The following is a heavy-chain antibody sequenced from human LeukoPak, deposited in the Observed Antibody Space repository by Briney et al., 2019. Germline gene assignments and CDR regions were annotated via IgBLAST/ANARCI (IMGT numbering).Heavy chain of an antibody. V-gene: IGHV1-69*05. CDR1: GGTFSSYA. Sequence: SVKVSCKASGGTFSSYAISWVRQAPGQGLEWMGGIIPIFGTANYAQKFQGRVTITTDESTSTVYMELSSLRSEDTAVYYCASPYLVTGYAFDIWGRGTMVTVSS. J-gene: IGHJ3*02. CDR3: ASPYLVTGYAFDI. D-gene: IGHD4-23*01. CDR2: IIPIFGTA.